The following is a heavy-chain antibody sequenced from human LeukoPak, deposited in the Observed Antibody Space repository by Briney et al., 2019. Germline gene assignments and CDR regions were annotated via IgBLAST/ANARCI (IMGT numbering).Heavy chain of an antibody. CDR1: GFTFSSYW. V-gene: IGHV3-74*01. J-gene: IGHJ4*02. CDR2: INSDGSST. D-gene: IGHD3-22*01. CDR3: ARGAPPSGYYDRGVY. Sequence: PGGSLRLSCAASGFTFSSYWMHWVRQAPGKGLVWVSRINSDGSSTSYADSVKGRFTISRDNAKNTLYLQMNSLRAEDTAVYYCARGAPPSGYYDRGVYWGQGTLVTVSS.